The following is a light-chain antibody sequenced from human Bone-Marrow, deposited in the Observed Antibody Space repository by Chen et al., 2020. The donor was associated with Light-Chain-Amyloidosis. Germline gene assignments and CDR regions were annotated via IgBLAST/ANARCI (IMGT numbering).Light chain of an antibody. J-gene: IGLJ2*01. V-gene: IGLV3-25*03. CDR2: QDI. CDR3: QSVDNSGSWV. Sequence: SYELTQPPSVSVSPGQTARITCSGDFLPKQYASWYPQKAGQAPVMVIYQDIKRPSGNPERFSGSSSGTTVTLTISGVQAEDEADYYCQSVDNSGSWVFGGGTELTVL. CDR1: FLPKQY.